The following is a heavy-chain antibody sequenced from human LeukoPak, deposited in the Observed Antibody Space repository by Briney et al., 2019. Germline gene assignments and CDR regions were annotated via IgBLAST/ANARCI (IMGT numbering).Heavy chain of an antibody. D-gene: IGHD6-6*01. J-gene: IGHJ4*02. CDR1: GYTFTGYY. CDR3: ASAIRAARTYYFDY. CDR2: INPNSGGT. V-gene: IGHV1-2*02. Sequence: GSVKVSCKASGYTFTGYYMHWVRQAPGQGLEWMGWINPNSGGTNYAQKFQGRVTMTRDTSISTAYMELSRLRSDDTAVYYCASAIRAARTYYFDYWGQGTLVTVSS.